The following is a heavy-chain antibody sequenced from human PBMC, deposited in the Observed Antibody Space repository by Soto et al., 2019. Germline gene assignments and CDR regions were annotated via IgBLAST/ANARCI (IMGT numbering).Heavy chain of an antibody. CDR2: IWYDGSNK. CDR3: ARVGSSWSFDY. D-gene: IGHD6-13*01. J-gene: IGHJ4*02. V-gene: IGHV3-33*01. Sequence: QAQLVESGGGVVQPGRSLRLSCAASGFTFRSYGMHWVRQAPGKGLEWVAIIWYDGSNKYYADSVKGRFTISRDSSKNTLYLQMNSLRAEDTAVYYCARVGSSWSFDYWGQGTLVTVSS. CDR1: GFTFRSYG.